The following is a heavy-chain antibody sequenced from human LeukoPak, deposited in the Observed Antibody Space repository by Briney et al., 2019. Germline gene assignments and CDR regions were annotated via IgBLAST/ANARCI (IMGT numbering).Heavy chain of an antibody. CDR2: INTNTGNP. Sequence: WASVTVSCKASGYTFTSYAMNWVRQAPGQGLEWMGWINTNTGNPTYAQGFTGRFVFSLDTSVSTAYLQISSLKAEDTAVYYCARDNRHLGYSYGYRPIDYWGQGTLVTVSS. CDR1: GYTFTSYA. D-gene: IGHD5-18*01. J-gene: IGHJ4*02. CDR3: ARDNRHLGYSYGYRPIDY. V-gene: IGHV7-4-1*02.